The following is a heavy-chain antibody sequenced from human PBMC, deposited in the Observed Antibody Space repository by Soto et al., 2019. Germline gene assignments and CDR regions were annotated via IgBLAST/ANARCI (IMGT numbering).Heavy chain of an antibody. CDR2: IYPGDSDT. D-gene: IGHD6-13*01. CDR3: ARLGAAAGTDYYYGMDV. V-gene: IGHV5-51*01. Sequence: GESPKISCKGSGYSFTSYWIGWVRQMPGKGLEWMGIIYPGDSDTRYSPSFQGQVTISADKSISTAYLQWSSLKASDTAMYYCARLGAAAGTDYYYGMDVWGQGTTVTVSS. CDR1: GYSFTSYW. J-gene: IGHJ6*02.